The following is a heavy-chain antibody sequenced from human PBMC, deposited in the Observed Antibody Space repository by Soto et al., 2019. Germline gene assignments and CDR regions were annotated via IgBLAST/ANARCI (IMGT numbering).Heavy chain of an antibody. CDR1: GYTFTGYY. CDR3: ARDPTKGYSSGWAFDY. Sequence: GASVKVSCKASGYTFTGYYMHWVRQAPGQGLEWMGWINPNSGGTNYAQKFQGWVTMTRDTSISTAYMELSRLRSDDTAVYYCARDPTKGYSSGWAFDYWGQGTLVTVSS. J-gene: IGHJ4*02. D-gene: IGHD6-19*01. CDR2: INPNSGGT. V-gene: IGHV1-2*04.